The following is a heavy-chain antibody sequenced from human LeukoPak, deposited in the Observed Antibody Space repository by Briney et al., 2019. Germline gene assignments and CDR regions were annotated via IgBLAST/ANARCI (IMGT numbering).Heavy chain of an antibody. CDR1: GFTFSSYA. Sequence: GGSLRLSCAASGFTFSSYAMSWVRQAPGKGLEWVSAISGGGGATYYADSVKGRFTISRDNSKNTVYLQMNSLRSEDTAVYYCAKGGRPAAADVDYWGQGTLVTVSS. CDR3: AKGGRPAAADVDY. CDR2: ISGGGGAT. J-gene: IGHJ4*02. V-gene: IGHV3-23*01. D-gene: IGHD6-13*01.